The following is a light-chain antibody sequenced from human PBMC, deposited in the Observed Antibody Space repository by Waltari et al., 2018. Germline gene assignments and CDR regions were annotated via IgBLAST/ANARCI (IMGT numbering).Light chain of an antibody. CDR1: SSDVGGYNY. Sequence: QSALTQPASVSGSPGQSITISCTGTSSDVGGYNYVSWYQQHPGKAPKLLIFYVSNPPSGVSNRFSGSKSGNTASLTISGLQAEDESDYYCCSFTSRSTWVFGGGTKLTVL. V-gene: IGLV2-14*01. CDR3: CSFTSRSTWV. CDR2: YVS. J-gene: IGLJ3*02.